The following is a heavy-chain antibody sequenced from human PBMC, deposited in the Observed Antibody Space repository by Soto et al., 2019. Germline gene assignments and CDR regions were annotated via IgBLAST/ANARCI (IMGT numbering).Heavy chain of an antibody. Sequence: QVQLVESGGGVVQPGGSLRLSCAASGFTFHGYGMHWVRQSPGEGLEWVAVLANDESDQYFADSVKGRFTISRDNSKNTLYLQLDSLRPEDTAVYYCARSIGGSSYYPPGYWGQGTLVTVSS. J-gene: IGHJ4*02. CDR1: GFTFHGYG. CDR2: LANDESDQ. D-gene: IGHD6-13*01. V-gene: IGHV3-30*03. CDR3: ARSIGGSSYYPPGY.